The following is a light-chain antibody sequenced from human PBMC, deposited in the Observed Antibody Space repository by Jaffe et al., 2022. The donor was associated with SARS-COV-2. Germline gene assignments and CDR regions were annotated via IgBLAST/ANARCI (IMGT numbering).Light chain of an antibody. CDR1: SSDVGGYNY. Sequence: QSALTQPASVSGSPGQSITISCTGTSSDVGGYNYVSWYQQHPGKAPKLMIYEVSNRPSGVPDRFSGSKSGNTASLTISGLQAEDEADYYCSSYTSSIPYVFGTGTKVTVL. V-gene: IGLV2-14*01. CDR3: SSYTSSIPYV. CDR2: EVS. J-gene: IGLJ1*01.